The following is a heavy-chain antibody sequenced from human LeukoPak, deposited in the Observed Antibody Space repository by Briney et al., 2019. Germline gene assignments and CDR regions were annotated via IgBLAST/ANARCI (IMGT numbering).Heavy chain of an antibody. CDR2: ISGSGGST. CDR1: GFTFSSYG. CDR3: AKMAGPGGYYYYYMDV. D-gene: IGHD2-15*01. Sequence: GGSLRLSCAASGFTFSSYGMSWVRQAPGKGLEWVSAISGSGGSTYYADSVKGRFTISRDNSKNTLYLQMNSLRAEDTAVYYCAKMAGPGGYYYYYMDVWGKGTTVTVSS. J-gene: IGHJ6*03. V-gene: IGHV3-23*01.